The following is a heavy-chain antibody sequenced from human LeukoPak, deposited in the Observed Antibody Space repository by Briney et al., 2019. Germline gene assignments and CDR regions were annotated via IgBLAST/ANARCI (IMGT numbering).Heavy chain of an antibody. Sequence: ASVKVSCKASGYTFTGYYMHWVRQAPGQGLEWMGWINPNSGGTNYAQKFQGRVTMTRDTSISTAYMELSRLRSDDTAVYYCARRRTGYSGYDYDYWGQGTLVTVTS. J-gene: IGHJ4*02. CDR1: GYTFTGYY. CDR3: ARRRTGYSGYDYDY. D-gene: IGHD5-12*01. CDR2: INPNSGGT. V-gene: IGHV1-2*02.